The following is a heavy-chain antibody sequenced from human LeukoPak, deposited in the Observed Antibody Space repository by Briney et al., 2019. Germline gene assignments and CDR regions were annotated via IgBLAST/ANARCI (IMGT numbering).Heavy chain of an antibody. J-gene: IGHJ6*03. CDR1: GFSFSSYW. Sequence: GGSLRLSCEGSGFSFSSYWMTWVRQSPGKGPEWVANIRQDESERYTVDSVKGRFTISRDNAKNSVYLHMNSLRAEDTALYYCARLSAYYYGSFFYYYMDVWGKGTTLTVSS. D-gene: IGHD3-10*01. CDR2: IRQDESER. V-gene: IGHV3-7*01. CDR3: ARLSAYYYGSFFYYYMDV.